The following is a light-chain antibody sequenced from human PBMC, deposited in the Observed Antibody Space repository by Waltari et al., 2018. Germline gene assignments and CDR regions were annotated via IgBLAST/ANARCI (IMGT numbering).Light chain of an antibody. V-gene: IGKV3-11*01. Sequence: EIVLTQSPATLSLSPGERATLPCRASQSVSSAIAWYQHKPGQAPRLLIFDASNRAGGVPARFTGSGSGTDFTLTISSLEPEDFAVYYCQQRNNWPPITFGQGTRLEIK. J-gene: IGKJ5*01. CDR3: QQRNNWPPIT. CDR1: QSVSSA. CDR2: DAS.